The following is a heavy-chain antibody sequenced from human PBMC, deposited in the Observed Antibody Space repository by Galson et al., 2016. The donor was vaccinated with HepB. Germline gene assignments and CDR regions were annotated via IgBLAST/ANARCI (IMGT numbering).Heavy chain of an antibody. Sequence: SLRLSCAASGFTFSSHGMSWVRQAPGRGLEWVANIKQDGSDKHYVDSVKGRFTVSRDNARKSMFLQMESLRVDDTAVYYCARRLSVLVIAARGWGYGMDVWGKGTTVTVSS. CDR2: IKQDGSDK. J-gene: IGHJ6*04. D-gene: IGHD2-15*01. CDR3: ARRLSVLVIAARGWGYGMDV. V-gene: IGHV3-7*01. CDR1: GFTFSSHG.